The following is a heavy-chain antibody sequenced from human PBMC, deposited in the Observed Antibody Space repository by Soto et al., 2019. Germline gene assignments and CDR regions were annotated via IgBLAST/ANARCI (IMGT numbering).Heavy chain of an antibody. Sequence: SVKVSCKASGGTFSSYAISWVRQAPGQGLEWMGGIIPIFGTANYAQKFQGRVTITADESTSTAYMELSSLRSEDTAVYYCARGNYKGYCSGGSCQGTAFDIWGQGTMVTVSS. J-gene: IGHJ3*02. CDR1: GGTFSSYA. V-gene: IGHV1-69*13. CDR3: ARGNYKGYCSGGSCQGTAFDI. D-gene: IGHD2-15*01. CDR2: IIPIFGTA.